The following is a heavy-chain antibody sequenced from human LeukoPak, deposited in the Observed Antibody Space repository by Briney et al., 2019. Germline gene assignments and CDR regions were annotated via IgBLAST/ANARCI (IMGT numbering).Heavy chain of an antibody. CDR1: GGSISSSSSY. CDR2: IYYSGST. Sequence: SETLSLTCTVSGGSISSSSSYWSWIRQPPGKGLEWIGYIYYSGSTYYNPSLKSRVTISVDTSKNQFSLKLSSVTAADTAVYYCARGYYYDSSGYYFETHNWFDPWGQGTLVTVSS. D-gene: IGHD3-22*01. J-gene: IGHJ5*02. CDR3: ARGYYYDSSGYYFETHNWFDP. V-gene: IGHV4-30-4*01.